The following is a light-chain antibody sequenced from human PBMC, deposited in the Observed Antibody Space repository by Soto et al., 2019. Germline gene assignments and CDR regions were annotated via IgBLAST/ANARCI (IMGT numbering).Light chain of an antibody. CDR1: QTISSY. CDR3: QQTFRTPHT. Sequence: DIQMTQSPASLSASVGERVTVTCRASQTISSYLNWYQQKPGAAHKLLIYSASTLQTGVPSRFSGSGFGTDYTRTISSLQPADCAMYYCQQTFRTPHTVGQGTTLHI. CDR2: SAS. J-gene: IGKJ2*01. V-gene: IGKV1-39*01.